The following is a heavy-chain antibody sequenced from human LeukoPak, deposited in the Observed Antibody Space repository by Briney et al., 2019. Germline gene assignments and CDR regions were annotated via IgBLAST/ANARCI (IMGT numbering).Heavy chain of an antibody. J-gene: IGHJ2*01. D-gene: IGHD6-13*01. CDR2: INHSGST. V-gene: IGHV4-34*01. CDR1: GFTFSDYY. Sequence: GSLRLSCAASGFTFSDYYMSWIRQPPGKGLEWIGEINHSGSTNYNPSLKSRVTISVDTSKNQFSLKLSSVTAADTAVYYCARGFSDLAAAGTEWYFDLWGRGTLVTVSS. CDR3: ARGFSDLAAAGTEWYFDL.